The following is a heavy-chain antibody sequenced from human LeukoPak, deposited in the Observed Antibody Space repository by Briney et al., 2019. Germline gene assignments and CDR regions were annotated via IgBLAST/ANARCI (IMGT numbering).Heavy chain of an antibody. CDR2: INHSGST. Sequence: ASETLSLTCAVYGGSFSGYYWSWIRQPPGKGLEWIGEINHSGSTNYNPSLKSRVTISVDTSKNQFSLKLSSVTAADTAVYYCARRSGYWGSGYWGQGTLVTVSS. V-gene: IGHV4-34*01. CDR3: ARRSGYWGSGY. D-gene: IGHD3-22*01. CDR1: GGSFSGYY. J-gene: IGHJ4*02.